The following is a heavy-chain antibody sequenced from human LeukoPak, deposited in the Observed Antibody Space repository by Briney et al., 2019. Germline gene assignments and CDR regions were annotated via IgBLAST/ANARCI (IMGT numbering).Heavy chain of an antibody. J-gene: IGHJ4*02. V-gene: IGHV3-23*01. CDR1: GFSFSSYP. D-gene: IGHD4-23*01. CDR3: AKFYGGNSFGNFDY. Sequence: GGSLRLSCAASGFSFSSYPMSWVRQAPGKGLEWVSAISGSGGSTYYADSVKGRFTISRDNSKNTLYLQMNSLRAEDTAVYYCAKFYGGNSFGNFDYWGQGTLVTVSS. CDR2: ISGSGGST.